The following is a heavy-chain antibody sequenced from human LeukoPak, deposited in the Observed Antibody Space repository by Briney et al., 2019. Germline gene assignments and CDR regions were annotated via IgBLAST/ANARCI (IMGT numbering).Heavy chain of an antibody. CDR1: GDSVSSNSTA. CDR3: FWSGYQRKEA. J-gene: IGHJ5*02. V-gene: IGHV6-1*01. CDR2: TFHGSKWYN. D-gene: IGHD3-3*01. Sequence: SQSLSLTCAISGDSVSSNSTAWDWVRQSPSRGLEWLGRTFHGSKWYNDYAVFVKSRITNSPDTSKNQSSLQLNSVTPEDTAAYYCFWSGYQRKEAWGQGTLVTVSS.